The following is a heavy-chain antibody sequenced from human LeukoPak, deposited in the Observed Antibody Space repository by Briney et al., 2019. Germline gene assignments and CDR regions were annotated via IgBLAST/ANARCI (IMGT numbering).Heavy chain of an antibody. CDR1: GGTFSSYA. V-gene: IGHV1-69*05. Sequence: ASVKVSCKASGGTFSSYAISWVRQAPGQGLEWMGGIIPIFGTTNYAQKFQGRVTITTDASTSSAYMELSSLRSEDTAVYNCASVGLCSSSNCFLGYWGQGTLVTVSS. CDR2: IIPIFGTT. J-gene: IGHJ4*02. CDR3: ASVGLCSSSNCFLGY. D-gene: IGHD2-2*01.